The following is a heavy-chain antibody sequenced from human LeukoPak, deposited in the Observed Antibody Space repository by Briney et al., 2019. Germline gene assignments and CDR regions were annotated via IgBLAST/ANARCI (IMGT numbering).Heavy chain of an antibody. CDR1: GGSFSGYY. CDR2: INRSGST. Sequence: SETLSLTCAVYGGSFSGYYWSWIRQPPGKGLEWIGEINRSGSTNYNPSLKSRVTISVDTSKNQFSLKLSSVTAADTAVYYCARFYYDSSGYYVGYYFDYWGQGTLVTVSS. V-gene: IGHV4-34*01. J-gene: IGHJ4*02. D-gene: IGHD3-22*01. CDR3: ARFYYDSSGYYVGYYFDY.